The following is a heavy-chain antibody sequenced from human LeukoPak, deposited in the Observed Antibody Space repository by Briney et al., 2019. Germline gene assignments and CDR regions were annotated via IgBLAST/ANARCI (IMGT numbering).Heavy chain of an antibody. J-gene: IGHJ4*02. V-gene: IGHV1-8*01. CDR2: MNPNSGNT. Sequence: ASVKVSCKASGYTFTSYDINWVRQATGQGLKWMGWMNPNSGNTGYAQKFQGRVTMTTDTSTSTAYMELRSLRPDDTAVYYCARDQVGPTAPFDYWGQGTLVIVSS. CDR3: ARDQVGPTAPFDY. CDR1: GYTFTSYD. D-gene: IGHD1-26*01.